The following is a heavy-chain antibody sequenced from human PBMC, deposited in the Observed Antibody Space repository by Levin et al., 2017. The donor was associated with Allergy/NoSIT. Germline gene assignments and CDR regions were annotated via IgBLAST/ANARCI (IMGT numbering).Heavy chain of an antibody. CDR3: ARDRAPFIKYVPTHDAFDI. V-gene: IGHV3-33*01. D-gene: IGHD3-10*01. CDR1: GFTFSSYG. J-gene: IGHJ3*02. CDR2: IWYDGSNK. Sequence: GGSLRLSCAASGFTFSSYGMHWVRQAPGKGLEWVAVIWYDGSNKYYADSVKGRFTISRDNSKNTLYLQMNSLRAEDTAVYYCARDRAPFIKYVPTHDAFDIWGQGTMVTVSS.